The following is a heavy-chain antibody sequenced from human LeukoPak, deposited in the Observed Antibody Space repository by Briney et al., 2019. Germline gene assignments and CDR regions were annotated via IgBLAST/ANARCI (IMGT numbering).Heavy chain of an antibody. Sequence: SETLSLTCTVSGGSISSYYWSWIRQPPGKGLEWIGYIYYSGSTNYNPSLKSRVTISVDTSKNQFSLKLSSVTAADTAVYYCARHVPTVTRYYYYYYGMDVWGQGTTVTVSS. CDR2: IYYSGST. CDR3: ARHVPTVTRYYYYYYGMDV. J-gene: IGHJ6*02. CDR1: GGSISSYY. D-gene: IGHD4-17*01. V-gene: IGHV4-59*08.